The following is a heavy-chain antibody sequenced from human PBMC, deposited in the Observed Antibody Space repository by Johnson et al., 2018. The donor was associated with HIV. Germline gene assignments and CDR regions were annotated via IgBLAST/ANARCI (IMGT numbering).Heavy chain of an antibody. CDR1: GFTFSKYG. CDR3: AKDPGRRDPHAFDI. V-gene: IGHV3-30*19. Sequence: QVQLVESGGGVVQPGGSLRLSCAASGFTFSKYGMHWVRQAPGKGLEWVAVISYDGSNKYYADSVKGRFTISRDSSKNTLYLQMNSLRAEDTAVYYCAKDPGRRDPHAFDIWGQGTMVTVSS. CDR2: ISYDGSNK. J-gene: IGHJ3*02. D-gene: IGHD2-15*01.